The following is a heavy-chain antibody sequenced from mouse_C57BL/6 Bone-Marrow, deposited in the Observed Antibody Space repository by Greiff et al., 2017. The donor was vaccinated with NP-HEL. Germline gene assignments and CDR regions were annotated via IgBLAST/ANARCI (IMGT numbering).Heavy chain of an antibody. D-gene: IGHD1-1*02. CDR2: IDPENGDP. CDR1: GFNIKDDY. Sequence: EVQLVESGAELVRPGASVKLSCTASGFNIKDDYMHWVKQRPEQGLEWIGWIDPENGDPEYASKFQGKATITADTSSNTAYLQLSSLTSEDTAVYYCTTELCPYWYFDVWGTGTTVTVSS. J-gene: IGHJ1*03. V-gene: IGHV14-4*01. CDR3: TTELCPYWYFDV.